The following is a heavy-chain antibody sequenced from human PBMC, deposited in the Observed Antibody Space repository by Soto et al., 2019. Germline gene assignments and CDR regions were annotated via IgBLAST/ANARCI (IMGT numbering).Heavy chain of an antibody. D-gene: IGHD2-2*01. J-gene: IGHJ6*02. CDR1: GFTFNSFV. V-gene: IGHV3-30*18. CDR2: LSHDGTKK. CDR3: VKVVVPGANYYYYGLDV. Sequence: SLRLSCAASGFTFNSFVMHWVRQAPGKGLEWVALLSHDGTKKYYADSVKGRISISSDNSENTLYLQMNRLRPEDTAVYYCVKVVVPGANYYYYGLDVWGQGTTVTVSS.